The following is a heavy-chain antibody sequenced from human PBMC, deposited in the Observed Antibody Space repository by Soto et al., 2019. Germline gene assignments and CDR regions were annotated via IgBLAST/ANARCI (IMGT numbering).Heavy chain of an antibody. V-gene: IGHV1-58*02. Sequence: GASVKVSCKTSGFTFSSTAMQWVRQARGQRLEWIGWIVVGSGNTNYAQKFQERVTIARDMSTSTVYMELSSLRSEDTAVYYCAAVGVFWSGHYNFAYWGQGTLVTVSS. J-gene: IGHJ4*02. CDR3: AAVGVFWSGHYNFAY. CDR1: GFTFSSTA. CDR2: IVVGSGNT. D-gene: IGHD3-3*01.